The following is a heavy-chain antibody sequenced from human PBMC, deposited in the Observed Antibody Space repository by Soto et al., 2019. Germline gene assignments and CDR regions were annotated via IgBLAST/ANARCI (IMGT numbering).Heavy chain of an antibody. CDR2: IRQSGDRS. J-gene: IGHJ4*02. CDR3: VTAVRTRLDN. Sequence: PGGSLRLSCAASGFTFGSNFAMYWVRRAPGKGLEWVSSIRQSGDRSSYADSAKGRFTISRDNSKNTLYLQMNGLRLDDTAVYYCVTAVRTRLDNWGPGTLVTV. V-gene: IGHV3-23*01. CDR1: GFTFGSNFA. D-gene: IGHD3-10*01.